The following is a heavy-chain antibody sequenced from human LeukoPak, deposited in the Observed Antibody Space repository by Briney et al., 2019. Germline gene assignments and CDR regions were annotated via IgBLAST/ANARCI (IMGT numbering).Heavy chain of an antibody. D-gene: IGHD3-22*01. CDR1: GGSIGWDY. V-gene: IGHV4-4*07. J-gene: IGHJ4*02. Sequence: TSETLSLTCTVSGGSIGWDYWSWIRQSAGKGLGWIGRIYKSGSTNYNPSFRSRVTMSVDTSKNQFSLSVTSVTAADTAVYYCAREEYFQDSNGYSYYFHSWGQGSLVTVSS. CDR3: AREEYFQDSNGYSYYFHS. CDR2: IYKSGST.